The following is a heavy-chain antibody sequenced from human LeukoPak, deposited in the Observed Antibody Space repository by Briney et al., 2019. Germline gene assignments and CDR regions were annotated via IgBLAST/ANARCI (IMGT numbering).Heavy chain of an antibody. J-gene: IGHJ6*03. CDR3: ASPPVPQAAAITPGYFYYYMDV. Sequence: GASVKVSCKASGYTFTSYDINWVRQATGQGLEWMGWMNPNSGNTGYAQKFQGRVTMTRDTSISTAYMELSRLRSDDTAVYYCASPPVPQAAAITPGYFYYYMDVWGKGTTVTVSS. D-gene: IGHD6-13*01. V-gene: IGHV1-8*01. CDR1: GYTFTSYD. CDR2: MNPNSGNT.